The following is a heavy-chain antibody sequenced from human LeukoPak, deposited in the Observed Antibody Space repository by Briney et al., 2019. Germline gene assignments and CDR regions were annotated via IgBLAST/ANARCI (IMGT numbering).Heavy chain of an antibody. Sequence: ASVKVSCKASGYTFTSYPISWVRQAPGQGLEWMGWITTYNGYTKYAQKLQDRVTMTTDTPTTTAHMDLRGLRSDDTAVYYCARGYDYGDYVGDFDYWGQGTLVTVSS. CDR2: ITTYNGYT. CDR1: GYTFTSYP. V-gene: IGHV1-18*01. J-gene: IGHJ4*02. CDR3: ARGYDYGDYVGDFDY. D-gene: IGHD4-17*01.